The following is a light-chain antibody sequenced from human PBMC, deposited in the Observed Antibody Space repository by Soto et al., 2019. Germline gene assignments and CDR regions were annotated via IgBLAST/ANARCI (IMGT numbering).Light chain of an antibody. Sequence: DIQMTQSPSSLSSSVVDIFTITCLSSQSISIYLNWYQLKPGKAPNLLMYGASYLKSGVPTRFSGSGSGTDFTLTISSLQPEDFAIYYCQQTYTSPEITFGQGTRLEI. CDR1: QSISIY. J-gene: IGKJ5*01. V-gene: IGKV1-39*01. CDR2: GAS. CDR3: QQTYTSPEIT.